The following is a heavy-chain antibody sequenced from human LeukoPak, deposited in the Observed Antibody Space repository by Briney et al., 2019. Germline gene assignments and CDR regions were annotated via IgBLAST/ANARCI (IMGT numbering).Heavy chain of an antibody. J-gene: IGHJ4*02. V-gene: IGHV1-18*01. CDR1: GYTFTSYG. CDR2: ISAYNGNT. Sequence: ASVKVSCKASGYTFTSYGISWVRQAPGQGLEWMGWISAYNGNTNYAQKLQERVTITRDMSTSTAYMELSSLRSEDTAVYYCAAALREGFDYWGQGTLVTVSS. CDR3: AAALREGFDY. D-gene: IGHD5-12*01.